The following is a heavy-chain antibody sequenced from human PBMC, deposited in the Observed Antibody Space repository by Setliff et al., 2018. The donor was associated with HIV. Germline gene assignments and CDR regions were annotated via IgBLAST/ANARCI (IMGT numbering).Heavy chain of an antibody. CDR1: TGAIWGHY. CDR3: ARLPTAGEWPTGGFDV. D-gene: IGHD3-10*01. J-gene: IGHJ6*04. Sequence: PSETLSLTCSLSTGAIWGHYWNWVRQSPGKGLEWIGYIYFSGRTNYNSSLKNRVTISIDTSRQHFSLKLSAVTAADTAVYYCARLPTAGEWPTGGFDVWGKGTTVTVSS. CDR2: IYFSGRT. V-gene: IGHV4-59*11.